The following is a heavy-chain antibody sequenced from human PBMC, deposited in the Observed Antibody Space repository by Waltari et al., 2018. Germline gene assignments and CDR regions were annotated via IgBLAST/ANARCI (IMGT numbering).Heavy chain of an antibody. CDR1: GYSISSGYY. CDR3: ARAKGGRGWLQLVYYYYGMDV. D-gene: IGHD5-12*01. J-gene: IGHJ6*02. V-gene: IGHV4-38-2*01. Sequence: QVQLQESGPGLVKPSETLSLTCAVSGYSISSGYYWGWIRQPPGKGLEWIGSIYHSGGTHSNPSLKSRVTISLDTSKTQFSLKLSSVTAADTAVYYCARAKGGRGWLQLVYYYYGMDVWGQGTTVTVSS. CDR2: IYHSGGT.